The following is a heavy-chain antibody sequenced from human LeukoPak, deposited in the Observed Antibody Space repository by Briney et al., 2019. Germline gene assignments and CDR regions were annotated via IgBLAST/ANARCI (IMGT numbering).Heavy chain of an antibody. CDR3: AGLSYSSSWPYYYYMDV. Sequence: PGGSLRLSCAASGFTFSSYAMHWVRQAPGKGLEWVAVISYDGSNKYYADSVKGRFTISRDNSKNTLYLQMNSLRAEDTAVYYCAGLSYSSSWPYYYYMDVWGKGTTVTVSS. CDR2: ISYDGSNK. V-gene: IGHV3-30-3*01. D-gene: IGHD6-13*01. CDR1: GFTFSSYA. J-gene: IGHJ6*03.